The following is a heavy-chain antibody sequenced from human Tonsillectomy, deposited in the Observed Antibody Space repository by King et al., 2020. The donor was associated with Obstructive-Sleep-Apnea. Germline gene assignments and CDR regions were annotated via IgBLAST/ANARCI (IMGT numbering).Heavy chain of an antibody. V-gene: IGHV7-4-1*02. Sequence: VQLVQSGSELKKPGASVKVSCKASGYTFTNYPMNWVRQAPGQGLEWMGWINTNTGNPTYAQGFTGRFVFSLDTSASTAYLQISSLKAEDTAVYYCARERSVVVVAATRDYYFGMDVWGQGTTVTVSS. CDR3: ARERSVVVVAATRDYYFGMDV. CDR2: INTNTGNP. J-gene: IGHJ6*02. D-gene: IGHD2-15*01. CDR1: GYTFTNYP.